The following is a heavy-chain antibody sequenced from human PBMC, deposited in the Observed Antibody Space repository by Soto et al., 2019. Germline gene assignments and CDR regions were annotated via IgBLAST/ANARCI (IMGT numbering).Heavy chain of an antibody. CDR1: GFTVSTNY. D-gene: IGHD4-17*01. V-gene: IGHV3-66*01. Sequence: EVQLVESGGGLVQPGGSLRLSCAASGFTVSTNYMTWVRQAPGKGLEWVSIIYSGGTTYYADSVKGRFTVSRDNSKNTVYLQMNNLRAEDTAVYYCARSRYGDGDCFEPWGKGTLVTVSS. CDR3: ARSRYGDGDCFEP. CDR2: IYSGGTT. J-gene: IGHJ5*02.